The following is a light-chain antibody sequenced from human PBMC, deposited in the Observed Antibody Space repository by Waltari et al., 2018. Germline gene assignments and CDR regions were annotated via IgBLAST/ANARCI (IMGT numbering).Light chain of an antibody. CDR2: VNSDGSH. Sequence: QLVLTQSPSASASLGASVKLTCTLSSGHSSNVIAWLQQQPEKGPRYLMKVNSDGSHSKGDQIPDRFSGSSSGAERYLTISSLQSEYEADYYCQTGGHGTWVFGGGTKLTVL. CDR1: SGHSSNV. CDR3: QTGGHGTWV. V-gene: IGLV4-69*01. J-gene: IGLJ3*02.